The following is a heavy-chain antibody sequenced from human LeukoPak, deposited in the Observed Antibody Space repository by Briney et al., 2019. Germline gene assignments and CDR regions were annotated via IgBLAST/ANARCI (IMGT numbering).Heavy chain of an antibody. Sequence: GGSLRLSCAASGFTFSSYAMSWVRQAPGKGLEWVSAISGSGGSTYYADSVKGRFTISGDNSKNTLYLQMNSLRAEDTAVYYCAKFYDFWSGSGSYWGQGTLVTVSS. V-gene: IGHV3-23*01. J-gene: IGHJ4*02. D-gene: IGHD3-3*01. CDR2: ISGSGGST. CDR3: AKFYDFWSGSGSY. CDR1: GFTFSSYA.